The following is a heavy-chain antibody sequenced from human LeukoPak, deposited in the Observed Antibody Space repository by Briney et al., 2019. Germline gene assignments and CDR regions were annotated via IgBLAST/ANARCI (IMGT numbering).Heavy chain of an antibody. D-gene: IGHD4-17*01. CDR1: GFTFSSYS. J-gene: IGHJ1*01. CDR3: AIDYGDGYFQH. Sequence: GGSLRLSCAASGFTFSSYSMNGVRQAPGKGLEWVSSISSSSSYIYYADSVKGRFTISRDNAKNSLYLQMNSLRAEDTAVYYCAIDYGDGYFQHWGQGTLVTVSS. CDR2: ISSSSSYI. V-gene: IGHV3-21*01.